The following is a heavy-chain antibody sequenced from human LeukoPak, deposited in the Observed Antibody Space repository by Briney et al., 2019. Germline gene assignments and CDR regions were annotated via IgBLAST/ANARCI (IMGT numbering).Heavy chain of an antibody. V-gene: IGHV4-31*03. Sequence: SQTLSLTCIVSGASFNTGDYYWNWIRQHPGKGLEWIGYIYNSGSTYYNPSLKNRVTISVDTSKNHFSLRLTSVTAADSAVYYCARGAPPDSWGQGTLVTVSS. CDR3: ARGAPPDS. CDR1: GASFNTGDYY. CDR2: IYNSGST. J-gene: IGHJ4*02.